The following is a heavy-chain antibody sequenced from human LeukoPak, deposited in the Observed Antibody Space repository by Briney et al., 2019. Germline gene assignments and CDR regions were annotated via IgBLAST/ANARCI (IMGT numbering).Heavy chain of an antibody. V-gene: IGHV3-30*04. D-gene: IGHD6-19*01. CDR1: GFTFSSYA. J-gene: IGHJ4*02. CDR3: ARGGRWLVRRPLDY. CDR2: ISYDGSNK. Sequence: AGGSLRLSCAASGFTFSSYAMHWVRQAPGKGLEWVAVISYDGSNKYYADSVKGRFTISRDNSKNTLYLQMNSLRAEDTAVYYCARGGRWLVRRPLDYWGQGTLVTVSS.